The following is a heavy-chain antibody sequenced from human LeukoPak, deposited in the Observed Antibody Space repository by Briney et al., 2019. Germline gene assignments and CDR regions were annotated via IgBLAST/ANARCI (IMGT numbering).Heavy chain of an antibody. V-gene: IGHV1-69*05. J-gene: IGHJ4*02. D-gene: IGHD1-1*01. CDR1: GGTFITYT. Sequence: ALVKVSCKASGGTFITYTINWVRQAPGQGLEWMGGIILIFGTANYAQKFQGRITITTDDSTSTAYMELSSLRSEDTAVYYCATYMLRDNWNVHTFDSWGQGTLVTVSS. CDR3: ATYMLRDNWNVHTFDS. CDR2: IILIFGTA.